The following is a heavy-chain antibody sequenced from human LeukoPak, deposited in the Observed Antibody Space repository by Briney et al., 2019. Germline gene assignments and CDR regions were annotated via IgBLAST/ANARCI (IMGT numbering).Heavy chain of an antibody. J-gene: IGHJ4*02. CDR2: ISISGTTT. CDR1: GSIFSDFY. CDR3: AKDILAAGLFFDY. V-gene: IGHV3-11*01. D-gene: IGHD6-13*01. Sequence: PGGSLRLSCAASGSIFSDFYMGWIRQAPGKGLEWVSYISISGTTTNHADSVKGRFTISRDDARNSLYLQMNSLRAEDTAVYYCAKDILAAGLFFDYWGQGTLVTVSS.